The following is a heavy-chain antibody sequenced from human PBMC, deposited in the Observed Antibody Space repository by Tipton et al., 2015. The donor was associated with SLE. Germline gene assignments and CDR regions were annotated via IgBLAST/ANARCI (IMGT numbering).Heavy chain of an antibody. D-gene: IGHD3-10*01. CDR1: GGTFSSYA. Sequence: QLVQSGAEVKKPGSSVKVSCKASGGTFSSYAISWVRQAPGQGLEWMGGIIPIFGTANYAQKFQGRVTITADESTSTAYMELRXLRSDDTAVYYCARDPTMVLQLPEYFQHWGQGTLVTVSS. CDR3: ARDPTMVLQLPEYFQH. CDR2: IIPIFGTA. J-gene: IGHJ1*01. V-gene: IGHV1-69*01.